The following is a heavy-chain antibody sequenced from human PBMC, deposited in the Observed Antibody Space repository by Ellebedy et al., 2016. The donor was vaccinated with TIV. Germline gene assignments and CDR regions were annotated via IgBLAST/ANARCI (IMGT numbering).Heavy chain of an antibody. CDR3: AIDPIVGPTPYYFDS. V-gene: IGHV6-1*01. CDR2: TYYRSKWYN. Sequence: SQTLSLTCAISGDSVSSNSAGWNWIRQSPSRGLEWLGRTYYRSKWYNDYAVSVKSRITINPDTSKNQFSLRLTAVTAADTAVYYCAIDPIVGPTPYYFDSWGQGTLVTVSS. J-gene: IGHJ4*02. CDR1: GDSVSSNSAG. D-gene: IGHD1-26*01.